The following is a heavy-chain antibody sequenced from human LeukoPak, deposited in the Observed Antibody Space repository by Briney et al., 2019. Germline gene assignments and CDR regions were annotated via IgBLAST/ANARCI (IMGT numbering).Heavy chain of an antibody. D-gene: IGHD3-3*01. CDR3: ARGYYDFWSGYHNNFDY. Sequence: GGSLRLSCAASGFTFSSYWMNWVRQTPGKGLEWVANIKQDGIEKYYVDSVKGRFTISRDNAKNSLYLQMNSLRAEDTAVYYCARGYYDFWSGYHNNFDYWGQGILVTVSS. CDR1: GFTFSSYW. J-gene: IGHJ4*02. CDR2: IKQDGIEK. V-gene: IGHV3-7*04.